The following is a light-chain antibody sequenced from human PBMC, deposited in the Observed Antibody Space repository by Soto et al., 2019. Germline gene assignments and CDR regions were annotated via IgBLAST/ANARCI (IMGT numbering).Light chain of an antibody. CDR2: EGS. V-gene: IGLV2-23*01. CDR3: CSYAGSSTSWV. J-gene: IGLJ3*02. Sequence: QSALTQPASVSGSPGQSITISCTGTSSDVGSYNLVSWYQQHPGKAPKLMIYEGSKRPSGVSNRFSGSKSGNTASLTISGLQAEDGAVYYCCSYAGSSTSWVFGGGPRSPS. CDR1: SSDVGSYNL.